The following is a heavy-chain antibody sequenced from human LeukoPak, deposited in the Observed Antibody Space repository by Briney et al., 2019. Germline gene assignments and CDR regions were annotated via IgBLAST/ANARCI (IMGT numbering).Heavy chain of an antibody. V-gene: IGHV3-30*02. J-gene: IGHJ4*02. CDR2: IRNDGNKK. CDR1: GFTFSTSG. Sequence: GGSLRLSCVASGFTFSTSGMHWVRQSPGKGLDWVAFIRNDGNKKNYAESVKGRFTISRDNSKNTLYLQMNSLRAEDTAVYYCARWLRYYFDYWGQGTLVTVSS. CDR3: ARWLRYYFDY. D-gene: IGHD5-24*01.